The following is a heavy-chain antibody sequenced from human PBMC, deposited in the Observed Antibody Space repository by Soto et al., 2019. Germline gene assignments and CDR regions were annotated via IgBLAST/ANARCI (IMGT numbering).Heavy chain of an antibody. CDR3: LTDRSHSPVDH. J-gene: IGHJ4*02. V-gene: IGHV3-15*01. CDR2: IKSKIDGETT. D-gene: IGHD5-18*01. Sequence: GGSLRLSCAASGFTFTNAWMSWVRQAPGKGLEWVGRIKSKIDGETTDYTAPVKGRFTISRDDSKNTLYLQMNSLKTEDTALYYCLTDRSHSPVDHWGQGTLVTVSS. CDR1: GFTFTNAW.